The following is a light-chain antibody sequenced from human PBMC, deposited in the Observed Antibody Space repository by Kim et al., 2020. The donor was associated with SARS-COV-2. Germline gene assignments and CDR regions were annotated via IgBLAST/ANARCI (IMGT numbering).Light chain of an antibody. J-gene: IGKJ4*01. CDR2: GAP. Sequence: EIVLTQSPATLSVSPGERVTLSCRASQSVSSKLAWYQQKPGQAPRLLMYGAPNRATGIPARFSGSGSGTEFTLTISSLQSEDFAVYYCQQYDNWPPLTFGGGTKLEI. CDR1: QSVSSK. V-gene: IGKV3D-15*01. CDR3: QQYDNWPPLT.